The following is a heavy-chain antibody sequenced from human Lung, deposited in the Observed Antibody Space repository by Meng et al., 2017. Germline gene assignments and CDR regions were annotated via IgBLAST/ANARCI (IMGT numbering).Heavy chain of an antibody. CDR3: ARGPTTMAHDFDY. Sequence: QLQQWGAGLLKPSETLSLTCVVAGGSFSDYYWSWIRQAPGKGLEWIGEINHSGSTNYKPSLESRATISVDTSQNNLSLKLSSVTAADSAVYYCARGPTTMAHDFDYWGQGTLVTVSS. CDR1: GGSFSDYY. V-gene: IGHV4-34*01. D-gene: IGHD4-11*01. CDR2: INHSGST. J-gene: IGHJ4*02.